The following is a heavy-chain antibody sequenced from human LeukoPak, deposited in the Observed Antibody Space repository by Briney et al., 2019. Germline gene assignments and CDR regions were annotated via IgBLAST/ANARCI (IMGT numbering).Heavy chain of an antibody. D-gene: IGHD3-9*01. V-gene: IGHV3-7*01. CDR1: GFTFSSYW. Sequence: PGGSLRLSCAASGFTFSSYWMSWVRQAPGKGLEWVANIKQDGSEKYYVDSVEGRFTISRDNAKNSLYLQMNSLRAEDTAVYYCAKDKPSDYDILTGYYGHWGQGTLVTVSS. CDR3: AKDKPSDYDILTGYYGH. J-gene: IGHJ4*02. CDR2: IKQDGSEK.